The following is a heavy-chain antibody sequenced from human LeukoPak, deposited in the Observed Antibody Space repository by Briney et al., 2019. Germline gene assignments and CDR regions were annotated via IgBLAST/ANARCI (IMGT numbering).Heavy chain of an antibody. CDR1: GYSFTSYW. CDR2: IYPGDSDT. CDR3: ARHAWLEQQLVFNGPINWFDP. J-gene: IGHJ5*02. Sequence: GESLKISCKGSGYSFTSYWIGWVRQMPGKGLEWMGIIYPGDSDTRYSPSFQGQVTISADKSISTAYLQWSSLKASDTAMYYCARHAWLEQQLVFNGPINWFDPWGQGTLVTVSS. V-gene: IGHV5-51*01. D-gene: IGHD6-13*01.